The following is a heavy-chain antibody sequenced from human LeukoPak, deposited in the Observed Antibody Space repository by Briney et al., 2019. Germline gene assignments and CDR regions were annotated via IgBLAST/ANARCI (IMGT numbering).Heavy chain of an antibody. CDR3: TRAQNVGVLDI. J-gene: IGHJ3*02. V-gene: IGHV3-49*04. Sequence: GGSLRLSCTASGFIFGDSAMSWVRQAPGKGLEWVGFIRSKAYGGTIEYAASAKGRFIISRDDSKSIGYLQMNSLKTEDTAVYYCTRAQNVGVLDIWGQGTMVTVSS. CDR2: IRSKAYGGTI. D-gene: IGHD1-26*01. CDR1: GFIFGDSA.